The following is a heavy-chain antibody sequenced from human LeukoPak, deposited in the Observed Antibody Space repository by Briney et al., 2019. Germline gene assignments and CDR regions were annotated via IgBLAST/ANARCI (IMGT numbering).Heavy chain of an antibody. V-gene: IGHV4-39*01. D-gene: IGHD3-9*01. CDR1: GGSISSSSYY. CDR3: ARTSVLRYFGYGSEVYYVDY. CDR2: IYYSGST. Sequence: SETLSLTCTVSGGSISSSSYYWGWIRQPPGKGLEWIGSIYYSGSTYYNPSLKSRVAISVDTSKNQFSLKLSSVTAADTAVYYCARTSVLRYFGYGSEVYYVDYWGQGTLVTVSS. J-gene: IGHJ4*02.